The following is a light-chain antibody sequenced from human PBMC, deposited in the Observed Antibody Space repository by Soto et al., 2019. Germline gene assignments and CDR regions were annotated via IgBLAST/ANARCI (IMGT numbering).Light chain of an antibody. CDR2: TNN. J-gene: IGLJ2*01. CDR3: AAWEDSLNGVV. CDR1: SSNIGSYT. Sequence: QSVLTQPPSASGTPGQRVTISCSGSSSNIGSYTVNWYQDLPGAAPKVLIYTNNRRPSGVPDRFSGSKSGTSASLAISGLQSEDEADYYCAAWEDSLNGVVFGGGTQLTVL. V-gene: IGLV1-44*01.